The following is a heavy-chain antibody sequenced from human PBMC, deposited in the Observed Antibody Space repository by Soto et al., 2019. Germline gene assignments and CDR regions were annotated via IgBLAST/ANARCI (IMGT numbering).Heavy chain of an antibody. CDR3: ARARNDLWSGYYGDAFDI. D-gene: IGHD3-3*01. J-gene: IGHJ3*02. V-gene: IGHV1-18*01. Sequence: ASVKVSCKASGYTFTSYGISWVRQAPGQGLEWMGWISAYNGNTNYAQKLQGRVTMTTDTSTSTAYMELRSLRSDDTAVYYCARARNDLWSGYYGDAFDIWGQGTMVTVSS. CDR1: GYTFTSYG. CDR2: ISAYNGNT.